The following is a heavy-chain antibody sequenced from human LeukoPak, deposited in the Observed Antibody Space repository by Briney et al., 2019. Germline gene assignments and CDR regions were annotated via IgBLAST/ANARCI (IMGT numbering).Heavy chain of an antibody. CDR1: GFTFSSYA. CDR3: ARGPGEYCSGGSCYSAGY. V-gene: IGHV3-23*01. J-gene: IGHJ4*02. CDR2: ISGSGGST. Sequence: GGSLRLSCAASGFTFSSYAMSWVRQAPGKGLEWVSAISGSGGSTYYADSVKGRFTISRDNSMNTLYLQMNSLRAEDTAVYYCARGPGEYCSGGSCYSAGYWGQGTLVTVSS. D-gene: IGHD2-15*01.